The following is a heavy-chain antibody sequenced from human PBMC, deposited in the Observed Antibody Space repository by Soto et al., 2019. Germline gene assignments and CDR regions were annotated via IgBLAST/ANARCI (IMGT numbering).Heavy chain of an antibody. Sequence: GASVKVSCKASGYTFTSYGISWVRQAPGQGLEWMGWISAYNGNTNYTQKLQGRVTMTTDTSTSTAYMELRSLRSDDTAVYYCARDGGGSSWYTLYYYYGMDVWGQGTTVTVSS. V-gene: IGHV1-18*04. J-gene: IGHJ6*02. CDR1: GYTFTSYG. D-gene: IGHD6-13*01. CDR3: ARDGGGSSWYTLYYYYGMDV. CDR2: ISAYNGNT.